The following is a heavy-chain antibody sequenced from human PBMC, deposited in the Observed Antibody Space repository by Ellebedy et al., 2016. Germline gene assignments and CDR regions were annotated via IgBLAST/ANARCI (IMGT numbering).Heavy chain of an antibody. CDR3: VKSSSGWKNAFDF. CDR2: INTNGDTT. J-gene: IGHJ3*01. D-gene: IGHD6-19*01. CDR1: GFFFNNYA. Sequence: GESLKISCSASGFFFNNYAMNWVRQAPGKGLEYVSSINTNGDTTYYTDSVKGRFTVSRDNSKNTLFLQMSSLRAEDTAVYYCVKSSSGWKNAFDFWGQGTMVTVSS. V-gene: IGHV3-64D*06.